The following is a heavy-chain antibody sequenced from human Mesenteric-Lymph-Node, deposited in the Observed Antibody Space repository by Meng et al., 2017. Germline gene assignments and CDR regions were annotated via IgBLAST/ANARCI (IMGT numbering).Heavy chain of an antibody. V-gene: IGHV3-23*01. CDR3: AKVHVEAAGDAFDG. D-gene: IGHD6-13*01. CDR2: VSGSGDST. Sequence: GESLKISCAASGFTFSNNWMTWVRQAPGKGLEWLSAVSGSGDSTYYADSVKGRFTISRDNPKNTLFLQMNSLRDDDTAIYYCAKVHVEAAGDAFDGWGQGTMVTVSS. CDR1: GFTFSNNW. J-gene: IGHJ3*01.